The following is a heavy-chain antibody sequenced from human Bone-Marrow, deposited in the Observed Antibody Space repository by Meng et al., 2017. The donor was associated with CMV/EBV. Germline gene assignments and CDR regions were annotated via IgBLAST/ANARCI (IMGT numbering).Heavy chain of an antibody. CDR1: GGTFSSYA. D-gene: IGHD5-12*01. CDR2: IIPIFGTA. CDR3: GRGLRPRYWFDP. J-gene: IGHJ5*02. V-gene: IGHV1-69*12. Sequence: VPVMKVGAEGNRPGSSVKVSCKASGGTFSSYAISWVGQAPGQGLEWMGGIIPIFGTANYAQKFQGRVTITADESTSTAYMELSSLRSEDTAVYYCGRGLRPRYWFDPWGQGTLVTVSS.